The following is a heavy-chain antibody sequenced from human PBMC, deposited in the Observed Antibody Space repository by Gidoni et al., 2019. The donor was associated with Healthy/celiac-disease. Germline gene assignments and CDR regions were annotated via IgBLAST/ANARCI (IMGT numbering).Heavy chain of an antibody. Sequence: QVPLVQSGAEVKKPGASVKVSCKASGYTFTSYGISWVRQAPGQGLEWMGWISAYNGNTNYAQKLQGRVTMTTDTSTSTAYMELRSLRSDDTAVYYCARDHERWELLKMVDYWGQGTLVTVSS. J-gene: IGHJ4*02. CDR3: ARDHERWELLKMVDY. D-gene: IGHD1-26*01. CDR2: ISAYNGNT. V-gene: IGHV1-18*04. CDR1: GYTFTSYG.